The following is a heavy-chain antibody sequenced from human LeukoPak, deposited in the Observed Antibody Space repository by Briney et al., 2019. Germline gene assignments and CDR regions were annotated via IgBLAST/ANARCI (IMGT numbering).Heavy chain of an antibody. D-gene: IGHD6-19*01. CDR2: ISYDGSNK. J-gene: IGHJ4*02. Sequence: GGSLRLSCAASGFTFSSYGMHWVRQAPGKGLEWVAVISYDGSNKYYADSVKGRFTISRDNSKNTLYLQVNSLRAEDTAVYYCAKDAETSGIGDYWGQGTLVTVSS. CDR3: AKDAETSGIGDY. CDR1: GFTFSSYG. V-gene: IGHV3-30*18.